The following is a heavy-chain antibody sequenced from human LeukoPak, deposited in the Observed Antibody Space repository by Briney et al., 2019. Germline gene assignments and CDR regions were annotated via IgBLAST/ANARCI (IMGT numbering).Heavy chain of an antibody. CDR2: IKSNSGGT. Sequence: ASVKVSCKASGYNLMGFYIHWVRQAPGQGLEWMGWIKSNSGGTNYAQKFQGRVTMTRDTSISTAYMELGRLRSDDTAVYYCATSGHCSGGSCYSSDAVDIWGRGTMVTVSS. CDR3: ATSGHCSGGSCYSSDAVDI. J-gene: IGHJ3*02. CDR1: GYNLMGFY. V-gene: IGHV1-2*02. D-gene: IGHD2-15*01.